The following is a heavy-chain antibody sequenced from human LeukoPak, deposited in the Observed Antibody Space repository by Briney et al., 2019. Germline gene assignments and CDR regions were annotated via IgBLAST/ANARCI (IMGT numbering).Heavy chain of an antibody. V-gene: IGHV3-48*02. CDR2: ISSGSSAI. J-gene: IGHJ4*02. CDR3: ARSRTGNYFDS. CDR1: GFTFGGFS. Sequence: GGSLRLSCAASGFTFGGFSMNWVRQVPGKGLEWVSCISSGSSAIYYADSVKGRFTISRDNAKNSLYLQMSSLRDEDTAVYYCARSRTGNYFDSWGQGTLVTVSS. D-gene: IGHD2-8*02.